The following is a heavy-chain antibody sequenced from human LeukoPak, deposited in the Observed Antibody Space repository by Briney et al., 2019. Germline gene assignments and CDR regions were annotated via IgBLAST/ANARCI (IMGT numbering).Heavy chain of an antibody. CDR1: GYTFTSYD. V-gene: IGHV1-8*01. D-gene: IGHD2-21*02. Sequence: GASVKVSCKASGYTFTSYDTNWVRQATGQGLEWMGWMNPNSGNTGYAQKFQGRVTMTRNTSISTAYMELSSLRSEDTAVYYCARGQGHIVVVTATFDPWGQGTLVTVSS. CDR3: ARGQGHIVVVTATFDP. CDR2: MNPNSGNT. J-gene: IGHJ5*02.